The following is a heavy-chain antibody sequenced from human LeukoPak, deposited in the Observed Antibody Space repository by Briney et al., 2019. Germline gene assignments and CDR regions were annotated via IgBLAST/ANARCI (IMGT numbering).Heavy chain of an antibody. V-gene: IGHV4-59*08. Sequence: SETLSLTCAVSGGFIDDYYWTWIRHVPGKGLEWIGNIYSSGGTNYNPSLKSRRTMSVDTSKQHFSLRLTSVTAADTAVYYCARQVGRSNNFGFDYWGQGALVAVSS. CDR2: IYSSGGT. CDR1: GGFIDDYY. J-gene: IGHJ4*02. CDR3: ARQVGRSNNFGFDY. D-gene: IGHD1/OR15-1a*01.